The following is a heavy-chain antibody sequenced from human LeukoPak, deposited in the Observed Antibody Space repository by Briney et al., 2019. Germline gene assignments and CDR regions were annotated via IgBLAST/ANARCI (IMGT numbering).Heavy chain of an antibody. V-gene: IGHV1-69*01. D-gene: IGHD3-3*01. Sequence: SVKVSCKASGCTFSSYAISWVRQAPGQGLEWMGGIIPIFGTANYAQKFQGRVTITADESTSTAYMELSSLRSEDTAVYYCARGLTRITIFGLFDPWGQGTLVTVSS. J-gene: IGHJ5*02. CDR3: ARGLTRITIFGLFDP. CDR1: GCTFSSYA. CDR2: IIPIFGTA.